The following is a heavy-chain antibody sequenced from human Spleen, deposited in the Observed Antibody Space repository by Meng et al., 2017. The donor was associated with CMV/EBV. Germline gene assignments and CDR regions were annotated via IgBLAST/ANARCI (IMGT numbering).Heavy chain of an antibody. CDR3: ARELAVAGSWFDP. Sequence: ASGFTFSSYWMHWVRQAPGKGLVWVSRIQSDGSSTNYADSVKGRFTISRDNAKNTLYLQMNSLRAEDTAVYYCARELAVAGSWFDPWGQGTLVTVSS. CDR1: GFTFSSYW. J-gene: IGHJ5*02. CDR2: IQSDGSST. D-gene: IGHD6-19*01. V-gene: IGHV3-74*01.